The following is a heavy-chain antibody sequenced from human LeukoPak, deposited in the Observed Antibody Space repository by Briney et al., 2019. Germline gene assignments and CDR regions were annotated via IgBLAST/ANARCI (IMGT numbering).Heavy chain of an antibody. CDR1: GGSISSGGYS. CDR3: ARGGIAVAGLPHNWFDP. J-gene: IGHJ5*02. D-gene: IGHD6-19*01. V-gene: IGHV4-30-2*01. Sequence: SETLSLTCAVSGGSISSGGYSWSWIRQPPGKGLEWIGYIYHSGSTYYNPSLKSRVTISVDRSKNQFSLKLSSVTAADTAVYYCARGGIAVAGLPHNWFDPWGQGTLVTVSS. CDR2: IYHSGST.